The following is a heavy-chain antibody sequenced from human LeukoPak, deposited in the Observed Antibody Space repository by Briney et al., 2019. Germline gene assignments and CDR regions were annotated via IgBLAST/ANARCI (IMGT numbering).Heavy chain of an antibody. Sequence: SVKVSCKASGYTFTTYSINWVRQAPGQGLEWMGWISTYNGNSNYAQKLQGRVTMTTDTSTSTAYMELRSLRSDDTAMYYCAKDRWRDGTSSFDNWGQGTLVTVSS. CDR1: GYTFTTYS. V-gene: IGHV1-18*01. J-gene: IGHJ4*02. D-gene: IGHD6-6*01. CDR3: AKDRWRDGTSSFDN. CDR2: ISTYNGNS.